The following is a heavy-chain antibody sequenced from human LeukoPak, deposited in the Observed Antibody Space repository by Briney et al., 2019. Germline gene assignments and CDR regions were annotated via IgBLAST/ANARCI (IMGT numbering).Heavy chain of an antibody. CDR2: IYSSGST. J-gene: IGHJ3*02. Sequence: SETLSLTCTVSGGSISPSYWSWIRQPPGKGLEWIGYIYSSGSTNYNPSLKSRVTMSVDTSKNQFSLYLSSVTAADTAVYYCARYGGDYSNAFDIWGQGTMVTVSS. CDR3: ARYGGDYSNAFDI. D-gene: IGHD2-21*01. V-gene: IGHV4-59*01. CDR1: GGSISPSY.